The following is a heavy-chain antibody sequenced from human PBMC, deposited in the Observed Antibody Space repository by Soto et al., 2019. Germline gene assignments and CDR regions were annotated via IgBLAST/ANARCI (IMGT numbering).Heavy chain of an antibody. D-gene: IGHD2-15*01. CDR3: AKESGSGPSHYSIKADYYYFGMDV. CDR1: GVSISSDNW. Sequence: PSETLSLTCAVSGVSISSDNWWSWVRQPPGKGLEWIGEIYHSGNTHYNPSLKSRVTISVDKSKHQFSLKLNSVTAADTALYYCAKESGSGPSHYSIKADYYYFGMDVWGQGNTVTVSS. V-gene: IGHV4-4*02. CDR2: IYHSGNT. J-gene: IGHJ6*01.